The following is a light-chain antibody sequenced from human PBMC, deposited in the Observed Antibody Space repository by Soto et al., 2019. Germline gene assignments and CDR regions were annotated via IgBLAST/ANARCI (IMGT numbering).Light chain of an antibody. CDR2: DVN. V-gene: IGLV2-11*01. CDR1: SSDGGGYNY. J-gene: IGLJ3*02. Sequence: QSVLTQPRSVSGSPGQSVTISCTGTSSDGGGYNYVSWYQQHPGKAPKLMIYDVNKRPSGVPDRFSGSRSGNTASLTISGLQAEDEADYYCCSYAGSYTWVFGGGTKLTVL. CDR3: CSYAGSYTWV.